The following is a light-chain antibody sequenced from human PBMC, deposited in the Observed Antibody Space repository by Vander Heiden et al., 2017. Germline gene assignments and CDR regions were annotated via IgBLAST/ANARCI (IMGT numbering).Light chain of an antibody. Sequence: QSALTQPPSASGSPRQSVTISCTGTSSDVGAYNYVSWYQQHPGKAPKVMIYEVSKRPSGVADRFSGSKSGNTASLTVSGLRADDEADYYCSSYAGRSNYVVFGGGTKLTVL. CDR2: EVS. CDR1: SSDVGAYNY. V-gene: IGLV2-8*01. CDR3: SSYAGRSNYVV. J-gene: IGLJ2*01.